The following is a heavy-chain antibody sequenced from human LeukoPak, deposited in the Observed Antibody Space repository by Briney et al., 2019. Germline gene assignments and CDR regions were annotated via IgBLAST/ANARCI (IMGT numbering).Heavy chain of an antibody. CDR1: GFNFRYFW. Sequence: PGGSLRLSCLGSGFNFRYFWMSWVRQAPGKGLEWVANINHDGRETYYADSVKGRFIISRDNAKDSLYLQMNSLRAEDTAVYYCARVDTAMVTGYWGQGTLVTVSS. CDR3: ARVDTAMVTGY. D-gene: IGHD5-18*01. J-gene: IGHJ4*02. V-gene: IGHV3-7*03. CDR2: INHDGRET.